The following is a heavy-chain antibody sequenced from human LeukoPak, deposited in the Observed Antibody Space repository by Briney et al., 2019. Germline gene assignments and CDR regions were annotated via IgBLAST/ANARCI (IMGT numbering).Heavy chain of an antibody. Sequence: PGGSLRLSCAASGFTFSSYSMNWVRQAPGKGLEWVSSISSSSSYIYYADSVKGRFTISRDNAKNSLYLQMNSLRAEDMAVYYCARGYYGSGSYYKGSGFLYWGQGTLVTLSS. V-gene: IGHV3-21*01. CDR2: ISSSSSYI. J-gene: IGHJ4*02. CDR3: ARGYYGSGSYYKGSGFLY. D-gene: IGHD3-10*01. CDR1: GFTFSSYS.